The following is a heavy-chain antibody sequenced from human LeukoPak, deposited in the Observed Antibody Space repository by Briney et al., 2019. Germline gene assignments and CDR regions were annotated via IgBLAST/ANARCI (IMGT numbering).Heavy chain of an antibody. Sequence: ETLSLTCTVSGHSIINSFYWGWIRQPPGKGLEWVSAISGSGGSTYYADSVKGRFTISRDNSKNTLYLQMNSLRAEDTAVYYCAKDISGWYGSFAFDIWGQGTMVTVSS. CDR2: ISGSGGST. D-gene: IGHD6-19*01. J-gene: IGHJ3*02. V-gene: IGHV3-23*01. CDR3: AKDISGWYGSFAFDI. CDR1: GHSIINSF.